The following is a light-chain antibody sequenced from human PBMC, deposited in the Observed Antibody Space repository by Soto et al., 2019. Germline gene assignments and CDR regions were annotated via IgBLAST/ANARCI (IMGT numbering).Light chain of an antibody. J-gene: IGKJ5*01. V-gene: IGKV3-15*01. CDR3: QQYNTWHPIT. Sequence: EIVMTQSPATLSVSPGESATLSCRASQSVSRNLAWFQHKPGQATRLIIYGASTRANGVAARFSGSGSGTEFTLTLSSLQSEDFAVYFCQQYNTWHPITFGQGTRLEIK. CDR1: QSVSRN. CDR2: GAS.